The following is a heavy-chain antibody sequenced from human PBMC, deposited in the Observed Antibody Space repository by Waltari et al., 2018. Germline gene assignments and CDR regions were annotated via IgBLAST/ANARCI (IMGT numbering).Heavy chain of an antibody. CDR3: TRRPYSTGWVWFDP. D-gene: IGHD2-15*01. CDR1: GDSITRSDYY. Sequence: QLLLQESGPGLVKPSETLSLTCSVSGDSITRSDYYWAWIRQSPGKKLEWSGTIYYSGITDYNPSVDSRVTMSVDTSQNQFSLRLSSVTAADTGVYYCTRRPYSTGWVWFDPWGQGTLVTVSS. V-gene: IGHV4-39*01. J-gene: IGHJ5*02. CDR2: IYYSGIT.